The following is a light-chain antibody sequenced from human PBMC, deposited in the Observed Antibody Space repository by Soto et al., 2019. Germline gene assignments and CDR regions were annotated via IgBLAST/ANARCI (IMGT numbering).Light chain of an antibody. Sequence: EIVLTQSPATLSLSPWERATLSCMASQSVSSYLAWYQQKPGQAPRLLIYDASNRATGIPARFSGSGSGADFTLTISSLEPEDFAVYYCQQRSNWPTITFGQGTRLEIK. CDR1: QSVSSY. CDR3: QQRSNWPTIT. V-gene: IGKV3-11*01. J-gene: IGKJ5*01. CDR2: DAS.